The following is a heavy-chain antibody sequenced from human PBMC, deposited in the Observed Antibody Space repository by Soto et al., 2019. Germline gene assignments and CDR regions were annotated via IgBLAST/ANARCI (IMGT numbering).Heavy chain of an antibody. V-gene: IGHV3-66*04. CDR1: GFTVSSNY. Sequence: AGSLRLSCAASGFTVSSNYMNWVRQAPGKGLEWVSIIYSSGYTHYADSVKGRFTISRDNSKNTLFLQMNSLRAEDTAVHYCARRKAVAGSFDHWGQGTLVTVSS. J-gene: IGHJ4*02. D-gene: IGHD6-19*01. CDR2: IYSSGYT. CDR3: ARRKAVAGSFDH.